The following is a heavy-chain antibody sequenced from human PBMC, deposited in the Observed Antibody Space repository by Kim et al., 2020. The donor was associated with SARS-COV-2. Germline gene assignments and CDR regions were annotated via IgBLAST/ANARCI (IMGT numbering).Heavy chain of an antibody. J-gene: IGHJ6*01. D-gene: IGHD4-17*01. Sequence: SETLSLTCTVSGGSLSRYLWTWIRQPPGKGLEWIGHIYYTGSTDYSPSLRSRVTMSVDTSKNQFSLNLSSVTAADTAVYFCARNNGDYTGNRYYSVGLDV. CDR3: ARNNGDYTGNRYYSVGLDV. CDR1: GGSLSRYL. V-gene: IGHV4-59*13. CDR2: IYYTGST.